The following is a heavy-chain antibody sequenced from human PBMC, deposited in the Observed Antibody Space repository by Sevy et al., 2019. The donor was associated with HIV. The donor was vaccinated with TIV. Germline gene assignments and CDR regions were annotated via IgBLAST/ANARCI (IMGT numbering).Heavy chain of an antibody. D-gene: IGHD6-19*01. CDR2: ISYDASNT. V-gene: IGHV3-30*18. CDR3: AKSELAVAATYLTDH. Sequence: GGSLRLSCEASGFSFSTYGMHWVRQAPGKGLEWVAVISYDASNTYYADSVKGRVTISRDNSKNTLYLQMESLRAEDTDVYYCAKSELAVAATYLTDHWGQGTLVTVSS. CDR1: GFSFSTYG. J-gene: IGHJ5*02.